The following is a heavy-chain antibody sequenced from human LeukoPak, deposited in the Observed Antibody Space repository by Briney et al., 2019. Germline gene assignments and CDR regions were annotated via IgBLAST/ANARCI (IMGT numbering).Heavy chain of an antibody. V-gene: IGHV4-59*01. D-gene: IGHD5-12*01. J-gene: IGHJ4*02. CDR3: ARGSPYGGYDY. CDR2: IYYSGST. Sequence: SETLSLTCTVSGGSISSYYWSWIRQPPGKGLEWIGYIYYSGSTNYIPSLKSRVTISVDTSKNQFSLKLSSVTAADTAVYYCARGSPYGGYDYWGQGTLVTVSS. CDR1: GGSISSYY.